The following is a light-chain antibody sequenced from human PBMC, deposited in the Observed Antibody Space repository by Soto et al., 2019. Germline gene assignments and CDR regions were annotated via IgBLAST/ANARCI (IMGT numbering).Light chain of an antibody. CDR1: SSNIGSNF. CDR3: AGWDDSLSGYV. J-gene: IGLJ1*01. CDR2: RNS. Sequence: QSVLTQPPSASGTPGQRVTISCSGRSSNIGSNFVYWYQHLPGTAPKLVIYRNSQRPPGVPDRFSGSKSGTSASLAISGLQSEDEADYYCAGWDDSLSGYVFGPGTKVTVL. V-gene: IGLV1-47*01.